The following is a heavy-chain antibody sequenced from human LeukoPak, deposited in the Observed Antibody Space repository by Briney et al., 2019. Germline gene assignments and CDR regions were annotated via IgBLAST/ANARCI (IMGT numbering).Heavy chain of an antibody. CDR3: ARGQEDLEWSGAVPDYYYYMDV. V-gene: IGHV4-39*07. CDR2: IYYSGRT. CDR1: GGSVSGTNYY. Sequence: SETLSLPCAVSGGSVSGTNYYWAWIRQPPEKGLELIGPIYYSGRTYYNVSVKSRVTISVDTSKNQFSLNLNSVTAADTGVYYCARGQEDLEWSGAVPDYYYYMDVWGKGTTVTVSS. J-gene: IGHJ6*03. D-gene: IGHD3-3*01.